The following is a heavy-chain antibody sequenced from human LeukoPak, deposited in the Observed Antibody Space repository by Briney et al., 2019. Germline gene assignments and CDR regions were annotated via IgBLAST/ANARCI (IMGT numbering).Heavy chain of an antibody. V-gene: IGHV1-8*02. D-gene: IGHD3-22*01. Sequence: ASVKVSCKASGYTFTGYYMHWVRQATGQGLEWMGWMNPNSGNTGYAQKFQGRVTMTRNTSISTAYMELSSLRSEDTAVYYCATGYYYDPRAFDIWGQGTMVTVSS. CDR1: GYTFTGYY. CDR3: ATGYYYDPRAFDI. J-gene: IGHJ3*02. CDR2: MNPNSGNT.